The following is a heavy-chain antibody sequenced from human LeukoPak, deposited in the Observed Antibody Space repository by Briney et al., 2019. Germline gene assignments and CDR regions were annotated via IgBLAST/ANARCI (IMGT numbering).Heavy chain of an antibody. CDR1: GFTFSSYG. CDR3: AKDRSIAAAGMFCDY. V-gene: IGHV3-30*18. Sequence: GGSLRLSCAASGFTFSSYGMHWVRQAPGKGLEWVAVISYDGSNKYYAGSVKGRFTTSRDNSKNTLYLQMNSLRAEDTAVYYCAKDRSIAAAGMFCDYWGQGTLVTVSS. J-gene: IGHJ4*02. D-gene: IGHD6-13*01. CDR2: ISYDGSNK.